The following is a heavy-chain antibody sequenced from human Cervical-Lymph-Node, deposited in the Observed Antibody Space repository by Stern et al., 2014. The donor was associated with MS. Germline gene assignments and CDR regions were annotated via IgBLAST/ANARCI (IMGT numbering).Heavy chain of an antibody. CDR2: INSDGSRT. CDR1: GFTFSSQR. V-gene: IGHV3-74*02. D-gene: IGHD2-8*01. Sequence: EVQLVESGGGVVQPGGSLRLSCVASGFTFSSQRMHWVRQAPGKGLVWVSRINSDGSRTTYADFVKGRFTISRDNAKKTLYLQMDSLRAEDTAVYYCARSNYGMDVWGQGTTVTVSS. J-gene: IGHJ6*02. CDR3: ARSNYGMDV.